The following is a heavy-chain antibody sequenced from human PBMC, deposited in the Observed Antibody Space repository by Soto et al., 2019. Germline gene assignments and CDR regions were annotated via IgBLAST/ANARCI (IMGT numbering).Heavy chain of an antibody. CDR3: ARLVYDTRLNYMYFDF. Sequence: SETLSLTCAVSGVSLTSGNWWTWVRQSPQRGLEYIGEIFHDGTANYYPSFERRVAMSVDTSRNQFSLKLTSVTAADTAVYFCARLVYDTRLNYMYFDFWGQGTLVTVSS. CDR1: GVSLTSGNW. D-gene: IGHD3-10*01. J-gene: IGHJ4*02. CDR2: IFHDGTA. V-gene: IGHV4-4*02.